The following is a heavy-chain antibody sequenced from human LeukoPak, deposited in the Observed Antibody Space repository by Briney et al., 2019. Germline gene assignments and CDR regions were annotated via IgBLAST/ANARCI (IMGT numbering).Heavy chain of an antibody. CDR3: ARPQEYYYDSSGYYKAGSAFDI. Sequence: GGSLRLSCAASGFTFSSYAMHWVRQAPGKGLEWVAVISYDGSNKYSADSVKGRFTISRDNSNNTLYLQMNSLRAEDTAVYYCARPQEYYYDSSGYYKAGSAFDIWGQGTMVTVSS. CDR1: GFTFSSYA. J-gene: IGHJ3*02. CDR2: ISYDGSNK. V-gene: IGHV3-30*04. D-gene: IGHD3-22*01.